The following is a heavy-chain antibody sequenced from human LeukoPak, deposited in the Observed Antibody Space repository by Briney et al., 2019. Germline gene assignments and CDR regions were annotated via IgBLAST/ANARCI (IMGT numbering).Heavy chain of an antibody. CDR3: ARDRYSSGWYSLNYYYYYYMDV. CDR1: GDSISSSSYY. J-gene: IGHJ6*03. D-gene: IGHD6-19*01. Sequence: PSETLSLTCTVSGDSISSSSYYWGWIRQPPGKGLEWIGSIYYSGSTYYNPSLKSRVTISVDTSKNQFSLKLSSVTAADTAVYYCARDRYSSGWYSLNYYYYYYMDVWGKGTTVTVSS. CDR2: IYYSGST. V-gene: IGHV4-39*07.